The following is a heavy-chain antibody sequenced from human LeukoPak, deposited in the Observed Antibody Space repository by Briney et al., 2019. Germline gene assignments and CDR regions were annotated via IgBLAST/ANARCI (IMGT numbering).Heavy chain of an antibody. CDR2: INHSGST. V-gene: IGHV4-34*01. Sequence: PSETLSLTCAVYGGSFSGYYWSWIRQPPGKGLEWIGEINHSGSTIYNPSLKSRVTISVDTSKNQFSLKLSSVTAADTAVYYCARAAITDYWGQGTLVTVSS. CDR3: ARAAITDY. J-gene: IGHJ4*02. D-gene: IGHD2-21*01. CDR1: GGSFSGYY.